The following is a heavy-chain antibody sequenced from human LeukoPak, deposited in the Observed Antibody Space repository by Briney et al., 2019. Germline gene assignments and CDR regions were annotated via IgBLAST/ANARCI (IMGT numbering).Heavy chain of an antibody. Sequence: SETLSLTCTVSGYSISNGYYWSWIRQPPGKGLEWIGEINHSGSTYYNPSLKSRVAISVDTSKNQFSLKLSSVTAADTAVYYCARDRGRGGYGTQIDYWGQGTLVTVSS. V-gene: IGHV4-38-2*02. CDR2: INHSGST. J-gene: IGHJ4*02. CDR1: GYSISNGYY. CDR3: ARDRGRGGYGTQIDY. D-gene: IGHD5-12*01.